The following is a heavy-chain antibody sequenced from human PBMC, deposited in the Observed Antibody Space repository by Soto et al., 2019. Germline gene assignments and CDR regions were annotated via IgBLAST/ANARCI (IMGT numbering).Heavy chain of an antibody. D-gene: IGHD1-1*01. CDR2: ISYHVTP. Sequence: SETLSLTCSVSGGFISDNNYHWAWIRQPPGKVLELIATISYHVTPHYNPSPQSRVSIVAETPGGHFSLRVNSVTASDTALYFCAGQRRRKSAIGAQVMSWFDSWG. V-gene: IGHV4-39*01. CDR1: GGFISDNNYH. J-gene: IGHJ5*01. CDR3: AGQRRRKSAIGAQVMSWFDS.